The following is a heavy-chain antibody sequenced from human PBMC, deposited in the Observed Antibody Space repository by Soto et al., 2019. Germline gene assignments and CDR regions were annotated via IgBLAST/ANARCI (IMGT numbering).Heavy chain of an antibody. V-gene: IGHV4-59*01. D-gene: IGHD3-16*01. CDR2: IHYTGST. CDR1: GGSISTYY. Sequence: SETLSLTCTVSGGSISTYYWSWIRQPPEKGLEWIGFIHYTGSTNYNPSLKSRVTLSLDTSKNQFSLKLSSVTAADTAVYYCARASSCAYDSCAFDPWGQGTLVTVSS. CDR3: ARASSCAYDSCAFDP. J-gene: IGHJ5*02.